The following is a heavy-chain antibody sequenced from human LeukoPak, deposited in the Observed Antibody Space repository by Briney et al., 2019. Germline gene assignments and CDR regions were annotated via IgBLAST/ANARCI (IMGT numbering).Heavy chain of an antibody. CDR2: ISSSGSTI. J-gene: IGHJ6*02. V-gene: IGHV3-11*01. Sequence: PGGSLRLSCAASGFTFSDYYMSWIRQAPGKGLEWVSYISSSGSTIYYADSVKGRFTISRDNAKNSLYLQMSSLRAEDTAVYYCARSLDTAMASYYYYGMDVWGQGTTVTVSS. CDR1: GFTFSDYY. CDR3: ARSLDTAMASYYYYGMDV. D-gene: IGHD5-18*01.